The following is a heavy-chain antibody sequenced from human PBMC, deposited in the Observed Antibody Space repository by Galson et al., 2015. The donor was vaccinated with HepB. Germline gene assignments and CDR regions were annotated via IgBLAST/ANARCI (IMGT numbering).Heavy chain of an antibody. D-gene: IGHD3-10*01. Sequence: SLRLSCAASGFTFSSYSMNWVRQAPGKGLEWVSYISSSSSTIYYADSVKGRFTISRDNAKNSLYLQMNSLRAEDTAVYYCARDPGRSYYLAIDYWGQGTLVTVSS. CDR1: GFTFSSYS. J-gene: IGHJ4*02. CDR3: ARDPGRSYYLAIDY. CDR2: ISSSSSTI. V-gene: IGHV3-48*01.